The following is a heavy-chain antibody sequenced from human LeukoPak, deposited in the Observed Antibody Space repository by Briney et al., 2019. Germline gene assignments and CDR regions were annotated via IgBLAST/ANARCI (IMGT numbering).Heavy chain of an antibody. Sequence: KSSETLSLTCTVSGDSISSGDYYWSWIRQPAGKGLEWIGRISSSGSTNYNPSLKSRVTISVDTSKNQFSLKLSSVTAADTAVYYCARGQRGDFWSGYTSGWFDPWGQGTLVTVSS. J-gene: IGHJ5*02. CDR3: ARGQRGDFWSGYTSGWFDP. CDR2: ISSSGST. V-gene: IGHV4-61*02. D-gene: IGHD3-3*01. CDR1: GDSISSGDYY.